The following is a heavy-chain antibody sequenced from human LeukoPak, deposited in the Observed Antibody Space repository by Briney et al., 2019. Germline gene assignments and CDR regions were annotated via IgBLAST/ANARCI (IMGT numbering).Heavy chain of an antibody. D-gene: IGHD1-26*01. J-gene: IGHJ4*02. CDR3: ARDPGSYLDY. CDR1: GFTFSSYA. Sequence: GGSLRLSCAASGFTFSSYAMTWVRQAPGKGLEWVSSISDSGGRTYHADSVRGRFTISRDNAKNSLYLQMNSLRAEDTAVYYCARDPGSYLDYWGQGTLVTVSS. CDR2: ISDSGGRT. V-gene: IGHV3-23*01.